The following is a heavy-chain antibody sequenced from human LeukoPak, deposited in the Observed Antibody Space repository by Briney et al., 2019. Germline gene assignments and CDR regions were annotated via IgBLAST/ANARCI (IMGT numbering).Heavy chain of an antibody. CDR3: AREPYDFWSAASVPGSYYMDV. J-gene: IGHJ6*03. V-gene: IGHV3-48*03. Sequence: GGSLRLSCAASGFTFSSYEMNGVRQAPGKGLEWVSYISSSGSTIYYVDSVKGRFTISRDNAKNSLFLQMNSLRAEDTAIYYCAREPYDFWSAASVPGSYYMDVWGKGTTVTVSS. CDR2: ISSSGSTI. CDR1: GFTFSSYE. D-gene: IGHD3-3*01.